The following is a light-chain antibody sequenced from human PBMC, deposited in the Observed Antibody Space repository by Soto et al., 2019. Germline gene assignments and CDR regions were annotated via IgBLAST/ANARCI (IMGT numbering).Light chain of an antibody. CDR2: GAS. Sequence: IVLTQSPGTLSLSPGERATLSCRASQSVSSSYLAWYQQKPGQAPRLLIYGASSRATGIPDRFSGSGSGTDFTLTVSSLQSEDFAVYSCQQYNSWPLTFGGGTRLEIK. V-gene: IGKV3-20*01. CDR1: QSVSSSY. J-gene: IGKJ5*01. CDR3: QQYNSWPLT.